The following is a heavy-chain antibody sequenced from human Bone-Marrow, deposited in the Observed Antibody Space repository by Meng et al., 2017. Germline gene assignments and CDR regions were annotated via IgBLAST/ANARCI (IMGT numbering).Heavy chain of an antibody. CDR1: GFTFDDYG. D-gene: IGHD3-22*01. Sequence: GESLKISCAASGFTFDDYGMSWVRQAPGKGLEWVSGINWNGGSTGYADSVKGRFTISRDNAKNSLYLQMNSLRAEDTALYYCARDTPLIYYDSSGYYDYWGQGTRVTGYS. CDR3: ARDTPLIYYDSSGYYDY. V-gene: IGHV3-20*04. J-gene: IGHJ4*02. CDR2: INWNGGST.